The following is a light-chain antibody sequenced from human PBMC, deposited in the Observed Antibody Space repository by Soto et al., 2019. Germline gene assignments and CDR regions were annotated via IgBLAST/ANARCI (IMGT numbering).Light chain of an antibody. CDR1: HRLLHSNGYNY. CDR3: MQSIQLHWT. J-gene: IGKJ1*01. Sequence: DILMTQSALCLRATPGEPASISCSSSHRLLHSNGYNYLYWYLQKPCQPPQLLIYEVSNRFSGVPDRFSGSGSGTDFTLKISRVEAEDVGVYYCMQSIQLHWTFGKGTKVDI. V-gene: IGKV2D-29*01. CDR2: EVS.